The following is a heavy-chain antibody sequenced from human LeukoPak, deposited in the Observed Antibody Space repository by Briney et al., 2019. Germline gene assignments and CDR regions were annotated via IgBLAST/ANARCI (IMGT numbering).Heavy chain of an antibody. D-gene: IGHD6-6*01. J-gene: IGHJ4*02. CDR1: GGSISSGGHY. CDR3: ARDLVAGHSSSSPN. V-gene: IGHV4-31*03. Sequence: SSETLSLTCTVSGGSISSGGHYWSWIRQHPGKGLEWIGYIYYSGSTYYNPSLKSRVTISVDTSKNQFSLKLSSVTAADTAVYYCARDLVAGHSSSSPNWGQGTLVTVSS. CDR2: IYYSGST.